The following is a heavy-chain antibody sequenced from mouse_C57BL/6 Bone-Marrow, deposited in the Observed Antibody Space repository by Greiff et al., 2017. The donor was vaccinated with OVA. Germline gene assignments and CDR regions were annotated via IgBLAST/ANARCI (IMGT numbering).Heavy chain of an antibody. CDR2: IRSKSNNYAT. CDR3: VRELGGAY. CDR1: GFSFNTYA. V-gene: IGHV10-1*01. Sequence: EVKLMESGGGLVQPKGSLKLSCAASGFSFNTYAMNWVRQAPGKGLEWVARIRSKSNNYATYYADSVKDRFTISRDDSESMLYLQMNNLKTEDTAMYYCVRELGGAYWGQGTLVTVSA. J-gene: IGHJ3*01. D-gene: IGHD4-1*01.